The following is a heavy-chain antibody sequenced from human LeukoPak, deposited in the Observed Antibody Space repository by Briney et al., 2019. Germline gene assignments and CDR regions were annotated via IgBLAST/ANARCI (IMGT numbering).Heavy chain of an antibody. Sequence: GESLKISCKGSGYIFTSYWIGWVRQMPGKGLEWMGIIYPGDSDTRYSPSFQGQVTISADKSISTAYLQWSSLKASDTAMYYCASQSMTTVTAAAFDIWGQGTMVTVSS. D-gene: IGHD4-17*01. CDR1: GYIFTSYW. V-gene: IGHV5-51*01. J-gene: IGHJ3*02. CDR3: ASQSMTTVTAAAFDI. CDR2: IYPGDSDT.